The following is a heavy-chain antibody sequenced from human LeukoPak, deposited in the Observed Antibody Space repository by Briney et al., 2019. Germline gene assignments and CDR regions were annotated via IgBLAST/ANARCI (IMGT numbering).Heavy chain of an antibody. CDR2: IYDSGST. Sequence: SETLSLTCIVSGGSISSSSCYWAWIRQPPGKGLEWMGSIYDSGSTYFNPSLKGRVTISVDTSRNQFSLNLSSVTAADTAVYFCARHSGYSSSWLGYWGQGTLVTVSS. CDR3: ARHSGYSSSWLGY. D-gene: IGHD6-13*01. V-gene: IGHV4-39*01. J-gene: IGHJ4*02. CDR1: GGSISSSSCY.